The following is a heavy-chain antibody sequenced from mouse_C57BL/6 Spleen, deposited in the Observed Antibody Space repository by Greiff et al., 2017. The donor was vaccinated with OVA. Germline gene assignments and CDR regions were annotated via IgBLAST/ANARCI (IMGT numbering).Heavy chain of an antibody. CDR3: ARPSNYDAMDY. CDR2: ISSGSSTI. CDR1: GFTFSDYG. D-gene: IGHD2-5*01. J-gene: IGHJ4*01. Sequence: EVQVVESGGGLVKPGGSLKLSCAASGFTFSDYGMHWVRQAPEKGLEWVAYISSGSSTIYYADTVKGRFTISRDNAKNTLFLQMTSLRSEDTAMYYCARPSNYDAMDYWGQGTSVTVSS. V-gene: IGHV5-17*01.